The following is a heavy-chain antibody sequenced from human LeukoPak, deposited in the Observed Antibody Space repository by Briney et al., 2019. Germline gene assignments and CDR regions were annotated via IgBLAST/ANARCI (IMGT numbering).Heavy chain of an antibody. CDR1: GGSFSGYY. CDR2: INHSGST. CDR3: ARKARPITSTNWFDP. Sequence: SETLSLTCAVYGGSFSGYYWSWLRQPPGKGLEWIGEINHSGSTNYNPSLKSRVTISVDTSKNQFSLKLSSVTAADTAVYYCARKARPITSTNWFDPWGQGTLVTVSS. V-gene: IGHV4-34*01. J-gene: IGHJ5*02. D-gene: IGHD2-2*01.